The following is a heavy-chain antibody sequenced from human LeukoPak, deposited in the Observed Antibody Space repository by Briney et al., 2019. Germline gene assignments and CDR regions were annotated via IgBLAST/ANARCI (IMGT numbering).Heavy chain of an antibody. J-gene: IGHJ4*02. CDR3: ARDPIGITTYDSNFNY. CDR1: GFTFSTYT. Sequence: GGSLRLSCAASGFTFSTYTMNWVRQAPGKGLEWVSCISTSSSYIYYADSVKGRFTISRDNAKNSLYLQMNSLRAEDTAVYYCARDPIGITTYDSNFNYWGQGTLVTVSS. V-gene: IGHV3-21*01. D-gene: IGHD3-22*01. CDR2: ISTSSSYI.